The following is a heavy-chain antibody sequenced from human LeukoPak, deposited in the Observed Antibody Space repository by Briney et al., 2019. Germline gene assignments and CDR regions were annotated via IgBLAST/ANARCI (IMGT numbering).Heavy chain of an antibody. V-gene: IGHV3-30*18. CDR3: AKDRPSYNWNDVEGFDY. CDR1: GFTFSRNG. J-gene: IGHJ4*02. D-gene: IGHD1-20*01. Sequence: QPGGSLRLSCEPSGFTFSRNGMHWARQAPGKGLDWVAVISLDGSKKYYADSVKGRLTLSRTNSENTLYLQMNSLRAEDTAVYYCAKDRPSYNWNDVEGFDYWGQGTLVTVSS. CDR2: ISLDGSKK.